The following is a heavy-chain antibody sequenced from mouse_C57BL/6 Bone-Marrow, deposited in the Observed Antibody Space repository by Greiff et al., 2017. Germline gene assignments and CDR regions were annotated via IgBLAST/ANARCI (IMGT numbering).Heavy chain of an antibody. D-gene: IGHD1-1*01. Sequence: QVQLQQSGPELVKPGASVKISCKASGYAFSSSWMNWVKQRPGKGLEWIGRIYPGDGDTNYNGKFKGKATLTADKSSSTAYMQLSSLTSEDSAVYFCARGGLRYYYAMDYWGQGTSVTVSA. J-gene: IGHJ4*01. CDR1: GYAFSSSW. CDR2: IYPGDGDT. V-gene: IGHV1-82*01. CDR3: ARGGLRYYYAMDY.